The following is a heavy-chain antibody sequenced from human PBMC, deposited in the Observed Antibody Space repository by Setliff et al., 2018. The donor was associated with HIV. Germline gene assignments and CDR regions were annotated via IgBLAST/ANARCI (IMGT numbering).Heavy chain of an antibody. Sequence: LRLSCAASGFTSGSHAMSWVRQGPGKGLEWVSVISGSGGNTYYADSVKGRFTISRDNSKNTLYLQMNRLRVEDTAVYYCAKDGISGGAYPPYYFDYWGQGTLVTAPQ. J-gene: IGHJ4*02. V-gene: IGHV3-23*01. CDR3: AKDGISGGAYPPYYFDY. D-gene: IGHD2-15*01. CDR1: GFTSGSHA. CDR2: ISGSGGNT.